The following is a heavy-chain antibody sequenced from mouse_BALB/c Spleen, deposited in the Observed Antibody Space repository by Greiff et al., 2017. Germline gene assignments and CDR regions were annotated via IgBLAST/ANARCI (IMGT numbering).Heavy chain of an antibody. V-gene: IGHV1-7*01. D-gene: IGHD2-2*01. CDR2: INPSTGYT. Sequence: VQLKESGAELAKPGASVKMSCKASGYTFTSYWMHWVNQRPGQGLEWIGYINPSTGYTEYNQKFKDKATLTADKSSSTAYMQLSSLTSEDSAVYYCARPYGYDGRYYAMDYWGQGTSVTVSS. CDR1: GYTFTSYW. CDR3: ARPYGYDGRYYAMDY. J-gene: IGHJ4*01.